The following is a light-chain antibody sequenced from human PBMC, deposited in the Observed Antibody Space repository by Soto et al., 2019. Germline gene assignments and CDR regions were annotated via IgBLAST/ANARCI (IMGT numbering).Light chain of an antibody. J-gene: IGKJ5*01. Sequence: DIQMTQTPSTLSASVGDRVTITCRASQSISRWLAWYMQKPGKAPKLVIYEASFRETGVPSRFRGSGSGTEFALTISSLQSDDFATYYCQQYNSYSITFGQGTRLAIK. CDR1: QSISRW. CDR2: EAS. V-gene: IGKV1-5*01. CDR3: QQYNSYSIT.